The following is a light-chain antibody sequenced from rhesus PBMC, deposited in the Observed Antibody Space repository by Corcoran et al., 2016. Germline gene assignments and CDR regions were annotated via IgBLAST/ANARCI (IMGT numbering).Light chain of an antibody. CDR1: QGIRNW. V-gene: IGKV1-69*01. CDR2: RAA. J-gene: IGKJ2*01. CDR3: QQHENSPYS. Sequence: DIQMTQSPSSLSASIGDRVTITCRASQGIRNWLAWYQQKPGKAPNLLINRAANLQKGVPSRFSGGGSRTDFTLTISSLQSEDIATYYCQQHENSPYSFGQGTKVEIK.